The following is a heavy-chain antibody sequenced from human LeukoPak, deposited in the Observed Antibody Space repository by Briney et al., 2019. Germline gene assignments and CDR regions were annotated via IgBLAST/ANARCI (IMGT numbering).Heavy chain of an antibody. CDR3: AKADYSPLYYYMDV. V-gene: IGHV3-21*01. Sequence: GGSLRLSCAGSGFALKSYSLGWVRQAPGKGLEWVSSISSTSAYIYYADSVKGRFTISRDNSKNTLYLQMNSLRAEDTAVYYCAKADYSPLYYYMDVWGKGTTVTVSS. D-gene: IGHD4-11*01. CDR1: GFALKSYS. CDR2: ISSTSAYI. J-gene: IGHJ6*03.